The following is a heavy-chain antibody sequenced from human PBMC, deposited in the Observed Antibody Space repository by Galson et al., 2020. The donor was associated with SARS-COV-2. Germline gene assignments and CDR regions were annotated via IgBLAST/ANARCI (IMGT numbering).Heavy chain of an antibody. Sequence: GSLRLSCAGSGFTFSNFEMNWVRQAPGKGLEWIAYISDSGTNIYYADSVKGRFTISRDNAMNSLYLQMTSLRADDTAVYYCASPYLAAASFFGAFDIWGLGTMVTVSS. V-gene: IGHV3-48*03. CDR2: ISDSGTNI. CDR1: GFTFSNFE. CDR3: ASPYLAAASFFGAFDI. D-gene: IGHD2-15*01. J-gene: IGHJ3*02.